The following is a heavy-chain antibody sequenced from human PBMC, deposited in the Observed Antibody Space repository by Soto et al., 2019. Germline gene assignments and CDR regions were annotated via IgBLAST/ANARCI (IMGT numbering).Heavy chain of an antibody. CDR1: GYTFTSYG. D-gene: IGHD3-16*01. CDR2: IGAEDGNT. CDR3: ARDATAAWGDWFDP. Sequence: ASVKVSCKASGYTFTSYGISWVRQAPGKGLEWMGWIGAEDGNTNYAQKFQGRVTMTTDTSTSTAYMELRSLRSDDTAVYYSARDATAAWGDWFDPWGQGTLVTVSS. V-gene: IGHV1-18*04. J-gene: IGHJ5*02.